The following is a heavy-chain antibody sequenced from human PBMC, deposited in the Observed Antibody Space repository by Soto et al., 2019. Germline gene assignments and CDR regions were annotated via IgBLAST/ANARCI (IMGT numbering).Heavy chain of an antibody. Sequence: EVHLVESGGGLVQPGRSLRLSCTASGFTFDDYAMHWVRQVPGKGLEWVSSISWNSGNIVYADSVKGRFTISRDSANNSLYLQMSGLRTEDTALYYCAKGAATSIFGYFDYWGQGTLVAVSS. J-gene: IGHJ4*02. D-gene: IGHD3-3*01. CDR3: AKGAATSIFGYFDY. CDR2: ISWNSGNI. V-gene: IGHV3-9*01. CDR1: GFTFDDYA.